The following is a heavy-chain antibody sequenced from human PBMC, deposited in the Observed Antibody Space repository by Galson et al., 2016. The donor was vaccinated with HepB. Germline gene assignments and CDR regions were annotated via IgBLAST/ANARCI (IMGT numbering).Heavy chain of an antibody. D-gene: IGHD5-18*01. Sequence: ETLSLTCTVSAGSINSDNYYWGWIRQPPGKGLEWIGSVYYSGKTYYNPSLKSRVTISVDPSKNQFSLKLTSLTAADTAVYFCARSVGGYGYKLGYYFDDWGLGTLVAVSS. CDR2: VYYSGKT. CDR3: ARSVGGYGYKLGYYFDD. V-gene: IGHV4-39*07. CDR1: AGSINSDNYY. J-gene: IGHJ4*02.